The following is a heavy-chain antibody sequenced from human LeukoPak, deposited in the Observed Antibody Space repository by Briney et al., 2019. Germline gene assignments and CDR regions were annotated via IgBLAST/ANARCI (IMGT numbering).Heavy chain of an antibody. CDR2: IIPIFGTA. Sequence: ASVKVSCKASGGTFSSYAISWVRQAPGQGLEWMGGIIPIFGTANYAQKFQGRVTITADESTSTAYMELSSLRSEDTAVYYCARSRGRRIVVVPAAQYYYYYYMDVWGKGTTVTVSS. CDR3: ARSRGRRIVVVPAAQYYYYYYMDV. CDR1: GGTFSSYA. D-gene: IGHD2-2*01. J-gene: IGHJ6*03. V-gene: IGHV1-69*13.